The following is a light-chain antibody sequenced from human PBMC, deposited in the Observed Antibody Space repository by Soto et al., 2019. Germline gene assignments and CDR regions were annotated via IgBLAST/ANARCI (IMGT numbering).Light chain of an antibody. CDR3: QQYNSYLWT. CDR2: DAS. CDR1: QSISSW. J-gene: IGKJ1*01. Sequence: IQMNQSPSTLSASVGDRVTITCRASQSISSWLAWYQQKPGKAPKLLIYDASSLESGVPSRFSGSGSGTEFTLTISSLQPDDFATYYCQQYNSYLWTFGQGTKVDIK. V-gene: IGKV1-5*01.